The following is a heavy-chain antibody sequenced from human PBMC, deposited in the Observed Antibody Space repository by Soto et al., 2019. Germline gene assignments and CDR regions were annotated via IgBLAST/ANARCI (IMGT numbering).Heavy chain of an antibody. CDR2: ITVGNGNT. CDR1: GYTFTDYA. V-gene: IGHV1-3*01. J-gene: IGHJ5*02. D-gene: IGHD5-18*01. Sequence: QVQLVQSGAEVKKPGASVKVSCKASGYTFTDYAIHWVLQAPGQRLEWMGWITVGNGNTKYSQKFQGRIAITRDTSASTAYMELRSLRSEDTAVYYCAREGGYTYGYWFDPWGQGTLVTVSS. CDR3: AREGGYTYGYWFDP.